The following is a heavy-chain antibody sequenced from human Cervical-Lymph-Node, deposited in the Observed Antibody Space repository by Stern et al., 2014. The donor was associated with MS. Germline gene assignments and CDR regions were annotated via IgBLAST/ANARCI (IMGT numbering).Heavy chain of an antibody. V-gene: IGHV3-11*01. CDR3: VRASDPLFEY. J-gene: IGHJ4*02. D-gene: IGHD2-21*02. Sequence: QLVQSGGGSVKPGGSLRLSCAVSGFTFSDYHMHWIRQAPGKGLEWLSYISTTGKTIYYADSVKGRFTISRDNAKNSLYLQINSLRVEDTAVYYCVRASDPLFEYWGQGTLVTVSS. CDR2: ISTTGKTI. CDR1: GFTFSDYH.